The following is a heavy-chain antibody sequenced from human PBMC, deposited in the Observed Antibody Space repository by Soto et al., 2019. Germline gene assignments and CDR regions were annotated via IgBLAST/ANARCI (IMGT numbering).Heavy chain of an antibody. Sequence: ASVKVSCKTSGYSFTSYDINWVRQATGQGLEWLGWMNPNSGKTGYAQKFQGRGTMTRNTSIHTASLELSNLRLDDTAVYYCTSDFCDYARRAFDTWGQGTMDTVSS. CDR3: TSDFCDYARRAFDT. CDR2: MNPNSGKT. D-gene: IGHD4-17*01. V-gene: IGHV1-8*01. CDR1: GYSFTSYD. J-gene: IGHJ3*02.